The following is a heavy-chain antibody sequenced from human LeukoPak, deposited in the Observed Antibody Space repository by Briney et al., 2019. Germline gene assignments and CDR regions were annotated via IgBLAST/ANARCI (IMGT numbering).Heavy chain of an antibody. V-gene: IGHV7-4-1*02. Sequence: ASVKVSCTASRYTFSSNAINWVRQAPGQGLEWMGWIDINTGNSTYAQGFTGQFVFSLDTSVSTAYLQISSLKAEDTAEYFCARGYDSSGYFSDWGQGTLVTVSS. CDR2: IDINTGNS. CDR1: RYTFSSNA. D-gene: IGHD3-22*01. J-gene: IGHJ4*02. CDR3: ARGYDSSGYFSD.